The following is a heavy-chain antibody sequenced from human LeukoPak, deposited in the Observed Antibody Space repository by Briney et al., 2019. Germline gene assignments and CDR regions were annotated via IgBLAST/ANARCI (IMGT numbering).Heavy chain of an antibody. J-gene: IGHJ4*02. D-gene: IGHD3-22*01. CDR1: GGTFSSYA. CDR3: ASSYDSSGYLF. Sequence: GASVKVSCKASGGTFSSYAISWVRQAPGQGLEWMGRIIPILGIANYAQKFQGRVTMTRNTSISTAYMELSSLRSEDTAAYYCASSYDSSGYLFWGQGTLVTVSS. CDR2: IIPILGIA. V-gene: IGHV1-69*04.